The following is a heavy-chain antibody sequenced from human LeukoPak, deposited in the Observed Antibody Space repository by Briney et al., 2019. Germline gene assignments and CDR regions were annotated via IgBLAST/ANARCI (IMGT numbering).Heavy chain of an antibody. Sequence: GRSLRLSCAAPGFTFKDYGMHWVRQPPGKGLEWVSSINWNGGGTDYADSVKGRFTISRDNAKNSLYLQLSSLRPEDTALYYCAKHMRATNTYSFFGLDVWGQGTTVTVSS. J-gene: IGHJ6*02. CDR1: GFTFKDYG. V-gene: IGHV3-9*01. CDR3: AKHMRATNTYSFFGLDV. D-gene: IGHD1-26*01. CDR2: INWNGGGT.